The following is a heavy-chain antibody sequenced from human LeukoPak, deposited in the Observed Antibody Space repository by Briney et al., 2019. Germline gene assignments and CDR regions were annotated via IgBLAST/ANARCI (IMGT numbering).Heavy chain of an antibody. V-gene: IGHV4-4*02. D-gene: IGHD6-13*01. CDR3: ARGRVSSSSWYSTYYYYFYMDV. J-gene: IGHJ6*03. CDR2: IYHSGST. CDR1: GGSISSRNW. Sequence: SETLSLTGAVSGGSISSRNWWCWVRQPPGKGLEWIGEIYHSGSTNYNPSLKTRVTISVDKSKNQFSLKLSSVTAADTAVYYCARGRVSSSSWYSTYYYYFYMDVWGKGTTVTVSS.